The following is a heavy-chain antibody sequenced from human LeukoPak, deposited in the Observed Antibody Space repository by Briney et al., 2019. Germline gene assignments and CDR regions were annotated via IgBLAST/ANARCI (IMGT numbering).Heavy chain of an antibody. CDR2: IYYSGST. Sequence: PPQTLSLTCTVSGGSISSGGYYWSWIRQHPGKGLEWIGYIYYSGSTYYNPSLKSRVTISVDTSKNQFSLKLSSVTAADTAVYYCARYRYVSSWYYFDYWGQGTLVTVSS. J-gene: IGHJ4*02. V-gene: IGHV4-31*03. D-gene: IGHD6-13*01. CDR3: ARYRYVSSWYYFDY. CDR1: GGSISSGGYY.